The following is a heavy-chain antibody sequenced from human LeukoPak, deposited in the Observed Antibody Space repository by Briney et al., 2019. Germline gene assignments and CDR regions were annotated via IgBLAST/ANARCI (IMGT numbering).Heavy chain of an antibody. V-gene: IGHV3-7*04. D-gene: IGHD3-22*01. CDR3: AREVPGYYDSSGYYDY. J-gene: IGHJ4*02. CDR1: GFTFSSYW. Sequence: GGSLRLSCAASGFTFSSYWMSWVRQAPGKGLEWVANIKHDGSEKYYVDSVKGRFTISRDNAKNSLYLQTNSLRAEDTAVYYCAREVPGYYDSSGYYDYWGQGTLVTVPS. CDR2: IKHDGSEK.